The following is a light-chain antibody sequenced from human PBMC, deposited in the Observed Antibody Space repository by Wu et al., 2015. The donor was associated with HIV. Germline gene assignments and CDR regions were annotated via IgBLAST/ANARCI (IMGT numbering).Light chain of an antibody. CDR3: QQYGSSPLT. V-gene: IGKV3-11*01. Sequence: EIVLTQSPATLSLSPGERATLSCRASQSVSSYLAWYQQKPGQAPRLLIYDATSRATGIPARFSGSGSGTDFTLTISSLEPEDFAVYSCQQYGSSPLTFGGGTKVEI. CDR2: DAT. J-gene: IGKJ4*01. CDR1: QSVSSY.